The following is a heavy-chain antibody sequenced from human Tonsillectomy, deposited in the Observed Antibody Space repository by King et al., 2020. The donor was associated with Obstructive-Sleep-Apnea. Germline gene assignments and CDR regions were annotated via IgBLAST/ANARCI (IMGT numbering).Heavy chain of an antibody. J-gene: IGHJ4*02. V-gene: IGHV4-4*02. D-gene: IGHD4-11*01. CDR1: GGSISSSNW. CDR3: ARVPSEYSNFDY. Sequence: QLQESGPGLVKPSGTLSLTCAVSGGSISSSNWWSWVRQPPGKGLEWIGEIYHSGSTNYNPSLKSRVTKSVDKSKNHYSLKLSSVTAADTAVYYCARVPSEYSNFDYWGQGTLVTVSS. CDR2: IYHSGST.